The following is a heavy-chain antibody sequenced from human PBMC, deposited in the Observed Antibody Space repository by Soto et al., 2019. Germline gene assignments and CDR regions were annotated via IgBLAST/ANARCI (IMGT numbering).Heavy chain of an antibody. D-gene: IGHD6-6*01. CDR2: INHSGST. CDR1: GGSFSGYY. Sequence: QVQLQQWGAGLLKPSETLSLTCAVYGGSFSGYYWCWIRQPPGKGLEWIGEINHSGSTNYNPSLKSRVTISVDTSKNQFSLKLSSVTAADTAVYYCARGPGQLFRTIDYWGQGTLVTVSS. V-gene: IGHV4-34*01. J-gene: IGHJ4*02. CDR3: ARGPGQLFRTIDY.